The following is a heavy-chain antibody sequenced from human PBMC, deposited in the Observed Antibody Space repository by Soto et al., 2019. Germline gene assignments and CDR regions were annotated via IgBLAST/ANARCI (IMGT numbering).Heavy chain of an antibody. CDR1: GFTFSSYG. D-gene: IGHD1-1*01. CDR2: ISYDGSKK. J-gene: IGHJ4*02. CDR3: AKGLNTTAGV. Sequence: QVQLVESGGGVVQPGRSLRLSCAASGFTFSSYGIHWVRQAPGKGLEWVAFISYDGSKKTYANSVKGRFTISRDNSKNTLYLQMNSLRPEDTAVYHCAKGLNTTAGVWGQGTLVTVSS. V-gene: IGHV3-30*18.